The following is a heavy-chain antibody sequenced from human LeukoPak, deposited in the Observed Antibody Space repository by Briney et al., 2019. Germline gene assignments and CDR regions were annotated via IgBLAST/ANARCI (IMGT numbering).Heavy chain of an antibody. D-gene: IGHD6-13*01. J-gene: IGHJ4*02. V-gene: IGHV3-30-3*01. Sequence: GGSLRLSCAASGFTFSSYAMHWVRQAPGKGLEWVAVISYDGSNKYYADSVKGRFTISRDNSKNTLYLQMNSLRAEDTAVYYCARGWGDSSSWYEAFDYWGQGTLVTVSS. CDR2: ISYDGSNK. CDR1: GFTFSSYA. CDR3: ARGWGDSSSWYEAFDY.